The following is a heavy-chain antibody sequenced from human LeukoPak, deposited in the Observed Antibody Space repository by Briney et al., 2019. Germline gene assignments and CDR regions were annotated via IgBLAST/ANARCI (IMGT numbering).Heavy chain of an antibody. CDR3: ARDAYPYCGGDCYSITGAFDI. Sequence: PSGTLSLTCAVSGGSISSSNWWSWVRQPPGKGLEWIGEIYHSGSTNYNPSLKSRVTISVDKSKNQFSLKLSSVTAADTAVYYCARDAYPYCGGDCYSITGAFDIWGQGTMVTVSS. V-gene: IGHV4-4*02. D-gene: IGHD2-21*02. CDR1: GGSISSSNW. J-gene: IGHJ3*02. CDR2: IYHSGST.